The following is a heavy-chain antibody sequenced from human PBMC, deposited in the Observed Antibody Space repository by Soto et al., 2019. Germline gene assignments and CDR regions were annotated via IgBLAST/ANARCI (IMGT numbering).Heavy chain of an antibody. CDR1: GFTFDDYA. CDR2: ISWNXGSI. J-gene: IGHJ6*02. CDR3: XXXXXXXXXXXXXV. V-gene: IGHV3-9*01. Sequence: EVQLVESGGGLVQPGRSLRLSCAASGFTFDDYAMHWVRQAPGKGLEWVSGISWNXGSIGYADSVKGRFTISRDNAKXXXXXXXXXXXXXXXXXXXXXXXXXXXXXXXXXVXGXXTTVTVSS.